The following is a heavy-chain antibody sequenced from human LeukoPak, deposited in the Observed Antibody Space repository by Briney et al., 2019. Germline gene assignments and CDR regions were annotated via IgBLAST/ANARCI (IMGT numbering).Heavy chain of an antibody. Sequence: GGSLRLSCAASGFTFSSYGMSWVRQAPGKGLEWISAISGSGGSTYYADSVKGRFTISRDNSKNTLYLQMNSLRPEDTSVYYCAKIGYSCYDPRAIFDYWGQGSLVTVSS. D-gene: IGHD5-12*01. CDR2: ISGSGGST. CDR3: AKIGYSCYDPRAIFDY. V-gene: IGHV3-23*01. CDR1: GFTFSSYG. J-gene: IGHJ4*02.